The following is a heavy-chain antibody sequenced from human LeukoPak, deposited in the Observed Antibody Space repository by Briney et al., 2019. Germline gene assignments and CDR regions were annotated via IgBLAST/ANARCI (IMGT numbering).Heavy chain of an antibody. CDR2: IKSKTDSGTT. V-gene: IGHV3-15*01. CDR1: GFTFSNVW. J-gene: IGHJ5*02. D-gene: IGHD3-3*01. Sequence: GGSLRLSCAASGFTFSNVWMSWVRQAPGKGLEWVGHIKSKTDSGTTDYAAPVKGRFTISRDDSKNTLYLQMNSLKTEDTAVYYCTTSLESDFWSSFLSWGQGTLVTVSS. CDR3: TTSLESDFWSSFLS.